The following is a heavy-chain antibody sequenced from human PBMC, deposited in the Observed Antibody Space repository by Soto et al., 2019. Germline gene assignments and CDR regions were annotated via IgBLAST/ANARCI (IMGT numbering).Heavy chain of an antibody. D-gene: IGHD3-16*01. J-gene: IGHJ3*02. CDR1: NSSLGAFH. V-gene: IGHV4-34*12. CDR3: ARSPLSYDYVRQTWREVGDSFDI. CDR2: LIHGGST. Sequence: LSLTCAIYNSSLGAFHWTWIRQPPGKGLEWIGELIHGGSTNYNPSLKSRVTFSLDTSKNQFSLQLMSVTAADTAVYYCARSPLSYDYVRQTWREVGDSFDIWGRGALVTVSS.